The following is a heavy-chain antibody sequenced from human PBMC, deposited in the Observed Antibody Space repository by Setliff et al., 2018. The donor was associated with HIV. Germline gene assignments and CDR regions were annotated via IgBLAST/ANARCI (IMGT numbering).Heavy chain of an antibody. J-gene: IGHJ6*02. CDR1: GGSISRGGYY. CDR3: ARDEVRYYAGSESVRAGMDV. V-gene: IGHV4-31*03. D-gene: IGHD3-10*01. Sequence: KPSETLSLTCTVSGGSISRGGYYWNWIRPLPGQGLEWMGYISHSGGTYYNPSLEGRVSLSVDTSKNQFSLHLSSVTAADTAVYFCARDEVRYYAGSESVRAGMDVWGQGTAVTVSS. CDR2: ISHSGGT.